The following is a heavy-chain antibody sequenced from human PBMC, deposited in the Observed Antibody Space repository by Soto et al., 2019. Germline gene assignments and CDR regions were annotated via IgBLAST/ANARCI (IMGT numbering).Heavy chain of an antibody. Sequence: EVQLLESGGGLVQPGGSLSLSGQPPGFTFSGNALAGVRRVQGKGLEWVSAISGSGGSTYYADSVKGRFTISRDNSKNTLYLQMNSLRAEDTAVYYCAKDTGYSSGWYLDYWGQGTLVTVSS. J-gene: IGHJ4*02. CDR3: AKDTGYSSGWYLDY. CDR2: ISGSGGST. V-gene: IGHV3-23*01. D-gene: IGHD6-19*01. CDR1: GFTFSGNA.